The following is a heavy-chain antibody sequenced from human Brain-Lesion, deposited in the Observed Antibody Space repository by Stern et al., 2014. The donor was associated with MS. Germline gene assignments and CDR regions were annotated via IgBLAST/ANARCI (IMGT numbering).Heavy chain of an antibody. CDR3: ARDRVTSVTTYYFDS. V-gene: IGHV3-66*02. CDR1: GFTVSKYY. J-gene: IGHJ4*02. CDR2: IYPSGKK. D-gene: IGHD4-17*01. Sequence: VQLVQSGGGLVQPGGSLRLSCAASGFTVSKYYMSWVRQAPGKGLEWVSIIYPSGKKYYADSVRGRFVTSRDKTKSTLDFLMDSLRPEDTAVYYCARDRVTSVTTYYFDSWGQGTRVTVSS.